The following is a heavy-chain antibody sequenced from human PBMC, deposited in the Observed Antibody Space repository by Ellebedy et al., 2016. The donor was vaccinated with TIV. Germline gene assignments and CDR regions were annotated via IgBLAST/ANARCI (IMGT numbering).Heavy chain of an antibody. V-gene: IGHV5-51*01. CDR2: IYPGDSDT. D-gene: IGHD1-7*01. Sequence: GESLKISCKGSGYSFASYWIVWVRQMPGKGLEWMGIIYPGDSDTRYSASFQGQVTISADRSIRTAYLQWSSLKASDSAMYYCARYGVSGTTMSWFDPWGQGTLVTVSS. CDR3: ARYGVSGTTMSWFDP. J-gene: IGHJ5*02. CDR1: GYSFASYW.